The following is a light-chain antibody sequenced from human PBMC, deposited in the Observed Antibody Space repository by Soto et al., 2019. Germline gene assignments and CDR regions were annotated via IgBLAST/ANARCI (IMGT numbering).Light chain of an antibody. Sequence: EIVLTQSPGTLSLSPGERATLSCRASQSVSSTYLAWHQQKPGQAPRVLIYGASSRATGIPDRFSGSGSGTDVTLSISRLEPEDFAVYFCQQYGDSPPWTFGQGTKVEFK. V-gene: IGKV3-20*01. J-gene: IGKJ1*01. CDR1: QSVSSTY. CDR3: QQYGDSPPWT. CDR2: GAS.